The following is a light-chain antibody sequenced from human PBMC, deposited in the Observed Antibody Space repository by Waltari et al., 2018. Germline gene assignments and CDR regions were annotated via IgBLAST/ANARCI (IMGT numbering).Light chain of an antibody. V-gene: IGLV2-8*01. CDR2: EVS. CDR3: SSYAGSNFVV. Sequence: QSALAPPPSASGSPGQSATISCTGTSSDGGGYNYVSCYQQHPGKAPKLMIYEVSKRPSGVPDRFSGSKSGNTASLTVSGLQAEDEAAYYCSSYAGSNFVVFGGGTKVTVL. CDR1: SSDGGGYNY. J-gene: IGLJ2*01.